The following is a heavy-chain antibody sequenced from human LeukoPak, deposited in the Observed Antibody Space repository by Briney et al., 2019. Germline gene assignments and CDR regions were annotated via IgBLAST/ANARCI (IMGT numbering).Heavy chain of an antibody. CDR1: GGTFSSYA. D-gene: IGHD3-3*01. V-gene: IGHV1-69*04. Sequence: ASVKVSCKASGGTFSSYAISWVRQAPGQGLEWMGRIIPILGIANYAQKFQGRVTITADKSTSTAYMELSSLRSEDKAVYYCARYRYYDFWSGYHYYYGMDVWGQGTTVTVSS. CDR2: IIPILGIA. J-gene: IGHJ6*02. CDR3: ARYRYYDFWSGYHYYYGMDV.